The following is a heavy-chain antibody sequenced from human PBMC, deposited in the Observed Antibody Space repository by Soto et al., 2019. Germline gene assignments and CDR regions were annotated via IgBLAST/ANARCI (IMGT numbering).Heavy chain of an antibody. CDR2: ISYDGSNK. CDR3: ARDKAVLVLWFGELLGGFDY. CDR1: GFTFSSYA. J-gene: IGHJ4*02. V-gene: IGHV3-30-3*01. D-gene: IGHD3-10*01. Sequence: GGSLRLSCAASGFTFSSYAMHWVRQAPGKGLEWVAVISYDGSNKYYADSVKGRFTISRDNSKNTLYLQMNSLRAEDTAVYYCARDKAVLVLWFGELLGGFDYWGQGTLVTVSS.